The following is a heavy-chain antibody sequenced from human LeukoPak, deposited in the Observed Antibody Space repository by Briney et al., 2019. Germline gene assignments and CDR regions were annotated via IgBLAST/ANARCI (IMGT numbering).Heavy chain of an antibody. Sequence: GGSLRLSCAASGFTFSSYAMHWVRQAPGKGLEWVAVISYDGSNKYYADSVKGRFTISRDNSKNTLYLQMSSLRAEDTAVYYCARREYSYGYGYYFDYWGQGTLVTVSS. CDR2: ISYDGSNK. CDR3: ARREYSYGYGYYFDY. CDR1: GFTFSSYA. J-gene: IGHJ4*02. V-gene: IGHV3-30*04. D-gene: IGHD5-18*01.